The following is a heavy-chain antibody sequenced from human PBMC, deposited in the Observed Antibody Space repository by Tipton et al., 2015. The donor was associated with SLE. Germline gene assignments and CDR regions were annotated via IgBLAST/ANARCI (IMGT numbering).Heavy chain of an antibody. CDR1: GFTFSGSA. CDR3: AKGPGPLGYCSSTSCYPFDY. CDR2: IRYDGSNK. Sequence: SLRLSCAASGFTFSGSAMHWVRQASGKGLEWVAFIRYDGSNKYYADSVKGRFTISRDNSKNTLYLQMNSLRAEDTAVYYCAKGPGPLGYCSSTSCYPFDYWGQGTLVTVSS. D-gene: IGHD2-2*01. J-gene: IGHJ4*02. V-gene: IGHV3-30*04.